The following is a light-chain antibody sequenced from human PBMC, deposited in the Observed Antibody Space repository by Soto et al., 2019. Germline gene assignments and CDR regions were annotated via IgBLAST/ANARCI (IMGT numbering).Light chain of an antibody. CDR1: SRDVGSYNL. CDR3: CSYAGSTTSVV. CDR2: EGS. J-gene: IGLJ2*01. Sequence: QSALTQPASVSGCPGQSITISCTGTSRDVGSYNLVSWYQQHPGKAPKLMIYEGSKRPSGVSNRFSGSKSGNTASLTISGLQAEDEADYYCCSYAGSTTSVVFGGGTKLTVL. V-gene: IGLV2-23*01.